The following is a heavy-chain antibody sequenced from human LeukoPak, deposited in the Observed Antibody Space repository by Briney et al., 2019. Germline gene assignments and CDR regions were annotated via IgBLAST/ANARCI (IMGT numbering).Heavy chain of an antibody. D-gene: IGHD3-10*01. CDR3: ASGSYGSGSFDP. J-gene: IGHJ5*02. Sequence: PGGSLRLSCAASGFTFSSYSMNWVRQAPGKGPEWVSSISSSSSYIYYADSVKGRFTISRDNAKNSLYLQMNSLRAEDTAVYYCASGSYGSGSFDPWGQGTLVTVSS. CDR2: ISSSSSYI. CDR1: GFTFSSYS. V-gene: IGHV3-21*01.